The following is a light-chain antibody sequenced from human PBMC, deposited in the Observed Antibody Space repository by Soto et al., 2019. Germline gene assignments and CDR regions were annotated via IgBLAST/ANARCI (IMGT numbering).Light chain of an antibody. Sequence: AIRMTQSPSSFSASTGDRVTITCRASQGISSYLAWYQQKPGKAPKLLIYAASTLQSGVPSRFSGSGFGTDFTLTIGCLQSEDFATYYCQQYYSYPLTFGPGTKVDIK. J-gene: IGKJ3*01. V-gene: IGKV1-8*01. CDR1: QGISSY. CDR2: AAS. CDR3: QQYYSYPLT.